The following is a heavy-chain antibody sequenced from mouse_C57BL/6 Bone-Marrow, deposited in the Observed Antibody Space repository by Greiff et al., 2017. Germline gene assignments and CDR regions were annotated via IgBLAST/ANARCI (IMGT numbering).Heavy chain of an antibody. J-gene: IGHJ2*01. V-gene: IGHV1-64*01. D-gene: IGHD2-1*01. CDR2: IHPNSGST. Sequence: QVQLKQPGAELVKPGASVKLSCKASGYTFTSYWMHWVKQRPGQGLEWIGMIHPNSGSTNYNEKFKSKATLTVDKSSSTAYMQLSSLTSEDSAVYYCARRAPLSSVNSYYFDYWGQGTTLTVSS. CDR1: GYTFTSYW. CDR3: ARRAPLSSVNSYYFDY.